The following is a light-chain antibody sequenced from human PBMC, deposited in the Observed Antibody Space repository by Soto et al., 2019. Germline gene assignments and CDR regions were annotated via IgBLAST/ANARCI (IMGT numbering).Light chain of an antibody. CDR3: QQSGSSPPTYT. CDR2: DAS. J-gene: IGKJ2*01. CDR1: QSVSSSS. Sequence: EIVLTQSPGTLSLSPGERATLSCRASQSVSSSSLAWYQQKPGQAPRLLLFDASSRATDIPDRFSGSGSGTDFTLTLSRLEPEDFAVYYCQQSGSSPPTYTFGQGTKLEIK. V-gene: IGKV3-20*01.